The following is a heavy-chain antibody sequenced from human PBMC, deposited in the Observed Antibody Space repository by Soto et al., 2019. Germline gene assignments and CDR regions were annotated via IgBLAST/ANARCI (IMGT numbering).Heavy chain of an antibody. CDR1: GYS. J-gene: IGHJ5*02. Sequence: GESLKISCKGSGYSFGWVRQMPGKGLEWMGIIYPGDSNTRYSPSFQGQVTISADKSISTAYLQWSSLKASDTAMYYCARHGPRVAAAPFNWFDPWGQGTLVTVSS. V-gene: IGHV5-51*01. CDR3: ARHGPRVAAAPFNWFDP. CDR2: IYPGDSNT. D-gene: IGHD2-15*01.